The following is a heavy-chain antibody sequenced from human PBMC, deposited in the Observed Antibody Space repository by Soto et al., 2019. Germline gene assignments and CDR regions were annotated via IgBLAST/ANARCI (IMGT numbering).Heavy chain of an antibody. Sequence: HVQLVQSGAEVKKPGSSVKDSCKASGGTFSSYAISWVRQAPGQGLEWMGGIIPIFSTANYAQKFQGRVTITADESTSTAYMELSSLRSEDTAVYYCARDESDYGDVALSGYWGQGTLVTVSS. CDR3: ARDESDYGDVALSGY. CDR1: GGTFSSYA. CDR2: IIPIFSTA. D-gene: IGHD4-17*01. J-gene: IGHJ4*02. V-gene: IGHV1-69*13.